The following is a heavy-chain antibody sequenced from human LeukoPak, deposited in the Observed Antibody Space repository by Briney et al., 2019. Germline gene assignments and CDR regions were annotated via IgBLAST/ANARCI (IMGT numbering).Heavy chain of an antibody. CDR2: ISGSGGST. J-gene: IGHJ4*02. CDR3: AKARVPSGIAAALDY. CDR1: GFTFSSYA. D-gene: IGHD6-13*01. Sequence: GGSLRLSCAAPGFTFSSYAMSWVRQAPGKGLEWVSAISGSGGSTYYADSVKGRFTIFRDNSKNTLYLQMNSLRAEDTAVYYCAKARVPSGIAAALDYWGQGTLVTVSS. V-gene: IGHV3-23*01.